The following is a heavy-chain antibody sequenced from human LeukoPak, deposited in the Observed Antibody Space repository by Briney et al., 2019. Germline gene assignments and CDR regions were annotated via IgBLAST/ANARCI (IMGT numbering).Heavy chain of an antibody. J-gene: IGHJ6*03. CDR1: GFTFSSYG. CDR2: ISYDGSNK. CDR3: AKRGTAMADYMDV. D-gene: IGHD5-18*01. V-gene: IGHV3-30*18. Sequence: GGSLRLSCAASGFTFSSYGMHWVRQAPGKGLEWVAVISYDGSNKYYADSVKGRFTISRDNSKNTLYLQMNSLRAEDTAVYYCAKRGTAMADYMDVWGKGTTVIVSS.